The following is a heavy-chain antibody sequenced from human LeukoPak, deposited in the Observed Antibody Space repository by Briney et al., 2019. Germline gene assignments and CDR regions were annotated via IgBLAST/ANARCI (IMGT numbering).Heavy chain of an antibody. J-gene: IGHJ4*02. CDR2: ITNEGSST. V-gene: IGHV3-74*01. CDR1: GLTFSSHW. CDR3: ANYYDSSGYYYEFDY. D-gene: IGHD3-22*01. Sequence: GGSLRLSCAASGLTFSSHWMHWVRQAPGKGLVWVSRITNEGSSTTYADSVKGRFTISRDNAKNMLYLQVNSLRAEDTAVYYCANYYDSSGYYYEFDYWGQGTLVTVSS.